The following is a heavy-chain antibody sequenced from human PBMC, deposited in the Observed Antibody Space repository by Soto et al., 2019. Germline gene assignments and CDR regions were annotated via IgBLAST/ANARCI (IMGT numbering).Heavy chain of an antibody. CDR2: IIPILGIA. J-gene: IGHJ1*01. CDR3: PRGGSYELEYVQH. CDR1: GGTFSSYT. V-gene: IGHV1-69*02. Sequence: QVQLVQSGAEVKKPGSSVKVSCKASGGTFSSYTISWVRQAPGQGLEWMGRIIPILGIANYAQKFQGRVTITADKSTSTAYMELSSLRSEDTAVYYCPRGGSYELEYVQHWGQGTLVTVSS. D-gene: IGHD1-26*01.